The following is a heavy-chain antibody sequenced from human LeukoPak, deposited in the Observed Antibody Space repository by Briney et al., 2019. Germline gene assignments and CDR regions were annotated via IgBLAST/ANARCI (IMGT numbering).Heavy chain of an antibody. CDR3: AKDKIRYCSSTSCYRSFDY. Sequence: GGSPRLSCAASGLTFSSYAMSWVRQAPGKGLEWVSAISGSGGSTYYADSVKGRFTISRDNSKNTLYLQMNSLRAEDTAVYYCAKDKIRYCSSTSCYRSFDYWGQGTLVTVSS. D-gene: IGHD2-2*01. CDR1: GLTFSSYA. V-gene: IGHV3-23*01. CDR2: ISGSGGST. J-gene: IGHJ4*02.